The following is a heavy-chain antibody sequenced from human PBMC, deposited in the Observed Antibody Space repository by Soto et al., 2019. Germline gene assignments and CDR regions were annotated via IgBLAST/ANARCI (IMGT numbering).Heavy chain of an antibody. Sequence: QVQLQESGPGLVKSSETLSLTCSVSGDSSSTYYWGWIRQPPGKGLEWIGYINYSGRSNHNPSLTSRLSISADASTNQASLKLTSVTAADTAVYYCASSYWADSVSCTWFAPWGQGTLVVVSS. D-gene: IGHD2-8*01. CDR3: ASSYWADSVSCTWFAP. CDR2: INYSGRS. CDR1: GDSSSTYY. V-gene: IGHV4-59*01. J-gene: IGHJ5*02.